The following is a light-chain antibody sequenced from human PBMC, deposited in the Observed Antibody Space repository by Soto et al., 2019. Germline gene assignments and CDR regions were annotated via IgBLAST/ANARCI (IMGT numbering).Light chain of an antibody. CDR1: QSVSSNF. CDR3: QTYGSPPRT. CDR2: GAS. J-gene: IGKJ1*01. V-gene: IGKV3-20*01. Sequence: EIVLTQSPGTLSLSPGERATLPCRASQSVSSNFLAWYQQKPGQAPRLLIYGASSRATGITDRFSGSGSGTDFTLTISKLEPEDLAVYYCQTYGSPPRTFGQGTKVEIK.